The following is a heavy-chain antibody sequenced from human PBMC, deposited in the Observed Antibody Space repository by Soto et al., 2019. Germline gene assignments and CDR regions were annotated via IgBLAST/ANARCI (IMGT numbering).Heavy chain of an antibody. V-gene: IGHV3-23*01. Sequence: GGSLRLSCAASGFSFSSYAMSWVRQAPGKGPEWVSAISGSGGSTYYADSVKGRFTISGDNSKSTLYLQMNSLRAEDTAVYNCAKDLLSVVDPNWFDPWGQGTLVTVSS. J-gene: IGHJ5*02. CDR3: AKDLLSVVDPNWFDP. CDR2: ISGSGGST. D-gene: IGHD3-22*01. CDR1: GFSFSSYA.